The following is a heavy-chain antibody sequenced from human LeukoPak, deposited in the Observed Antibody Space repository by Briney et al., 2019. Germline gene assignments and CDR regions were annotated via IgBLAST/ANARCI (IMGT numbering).Heavy chain of an antibody. CDR1: GGSISSYY. D-gene: IGHD3-10*01. J-gene: IGHJ4*02. V-gene: IGHV4-59*01. CDR3: ARAVHYSGTSDQYTGGWYYFDF. Sequence: TTSETLSLTCTVSGGSISSYYWSWIRQPPGKGLEYIGYIYYSGSTNYNPSLKSRVTISVDTSKNQFSLKLSSVTAADTAVYYCARAVHYSGTSDQYTGGWYYFDFWGQGTRVTVSS. CDR2: IYYSGST.